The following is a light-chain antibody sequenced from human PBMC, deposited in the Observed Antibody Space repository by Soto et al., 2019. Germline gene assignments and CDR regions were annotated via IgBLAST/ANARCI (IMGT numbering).Light chain of an antibody. CDR2: GAS. CDR1: QSVSSSY. CDR3: QQYGSSPWT. V-gene: IGKV3-20*01. J-gene: IGKJ1*01. Sequence: EIVLTQSPFTLSLSPVERATLSCIASQSVSSSYLAWYQQKPGQAPRLLIYGASSRATGIPDRFSGSGSGTGFTLTISRLEPEDFAVYYCQQYGSSPWTFGQGTKVDIK.